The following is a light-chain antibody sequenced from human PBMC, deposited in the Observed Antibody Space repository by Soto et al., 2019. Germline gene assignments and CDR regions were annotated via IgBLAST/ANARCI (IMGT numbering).Light chain of an antibody. J-gene: IGKJ1*01. CDR2: DAS. CDR1: QRISNW. V-gene: IGKV1-5*01. Sequence: DIQMTQSPSTLSAFVGDRVTITCRASQRISNWLAWYQQKPGKAPKLLIYDASSLESGVPSRFSGSGSGTEFTLTISSLQPDDFATYHCQQYDSFSWTFGQGSKVEIK. CDR3: QQYDSFSWT.